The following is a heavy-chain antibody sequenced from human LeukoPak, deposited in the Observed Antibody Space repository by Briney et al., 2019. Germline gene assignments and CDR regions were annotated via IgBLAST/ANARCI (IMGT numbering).Heavy chain of an antibody. Sequence: LHGGSLRLSCATSGFTFSNYEMNWVRQAPGKGLEWVSYITTSGGMKSYADYVKGRLTISRDNAKNSVSLQINSLRAEDTAVYYCARDGVVDSGGWYVDYWGRGTLDPVSS. J-gene: IGHJ2*01. CDR2: ITTSGGMK. CDR1: GFTFSNYE. D-gene: IGHD6-19*01. CDR3: ARDGVVDSGGWYVDY. V-gene: IGHV3-48*03.